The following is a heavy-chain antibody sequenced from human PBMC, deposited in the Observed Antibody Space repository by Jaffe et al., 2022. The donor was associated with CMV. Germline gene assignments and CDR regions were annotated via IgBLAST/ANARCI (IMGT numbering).Heavy chain of an antibody. CDR1: GFTFGNHA. CDR3: AKVSWQRQHGDDDC. J-gene: IGHJ4*02. CDR2: LNGDGSSP. Sequence: EVQLLESGGGLVQPGGSLRLSCEGSGFTFGNHALSWVRQAPRKGLEWVSGLNGDGSSPRFADSVKGRFTMSRDNSKNTLYLYMNSLKAEDTAVYYCAKVSWQRQHGDDDCWGQGTVVTVSS. D-gene: IGHD1-1*01. V-gene: IGHV3-23*01.